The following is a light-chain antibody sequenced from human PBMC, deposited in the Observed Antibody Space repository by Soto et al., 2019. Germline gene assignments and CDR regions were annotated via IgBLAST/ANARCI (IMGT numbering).Light chain of an antibody. V-gene: IGKV1-5*03. CDR3: QHYNRYSEA. CDR1: QTISSW. Sequence: DIQMTQSPSTLSGSVGDRVTITCRASQTISSWLAWYQQKPGKAPKLLIYKASTLKSGVPSRFSGSGSGTAFTLTISSLQPDDFATYYCQHYNRYSEAFGHGTKVELK. J-gene: IGKJ1*01. CDR2: KAS.